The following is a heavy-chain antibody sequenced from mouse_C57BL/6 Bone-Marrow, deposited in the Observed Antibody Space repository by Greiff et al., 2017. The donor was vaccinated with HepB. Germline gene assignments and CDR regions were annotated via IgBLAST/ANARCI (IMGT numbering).Heavy chain of an antibody. V-gene: IGHV14-3*01. D-gene: IGHD2-3*01. CDR1: GFTIKNTY. CDR2: IDPANGNT. CDR3: ARDWGGYYKNYFDY. J-gene: IGHJ2*01. Sequence: VQLQQSVAELVRPGASVKLSCTASGFTIKNTYMHWVKQRPEQGLEWIGRIDPANGNTKYAPKFQGKATITADTSSTTAYLQLSSLTSEDAAIYYCARDWGGYYKNYFDYWGQGTTLTVSS.